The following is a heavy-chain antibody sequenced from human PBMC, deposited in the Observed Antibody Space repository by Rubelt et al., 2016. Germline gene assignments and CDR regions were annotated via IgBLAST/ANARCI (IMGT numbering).Heavy chain of an antibody. D-gene: IGHD3-22*01. Sequence: QVQLQESGPGLVKPSETLSLTCTVSGGSISSYYWSWIRQPPGKGLEWIGYIYYSGSTNYNPSLKSRVTISVDTSKNQFSLKLSSVTAADTAVYYCARSNYYDSSGKRKYFDYWGQGTLVTVSS. J-gene: IGHJ4*02. CDR2: IYYSGST. V-gene: IGHV4-59*01. CDR3: ARSNYYDSSGKRKYFDY. CDR1: GGSISSYY.